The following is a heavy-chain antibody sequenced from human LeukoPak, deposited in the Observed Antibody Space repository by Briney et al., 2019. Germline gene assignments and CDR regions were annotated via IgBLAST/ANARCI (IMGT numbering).Heavy chain of an antibody. D-gene: IGHD5-18*01. V-gene: IGHV3-33*01. Sequence: PGGSLRLSCAASGFTFSSYGMHWVRQAPGKGLEWVAFIWYDGSNKHYADSVKGRFTISRDNSKNTLYPQMDSLRAEDTAVYYCARDSTPVSKSGYPPDYWGQGTLVTVSS. CDR2: IWYDGSNK. J-gene: IGHJ4*02. CDR1: GFTFSSYG. CDR3: ARDSTPVSKSGYPPDY.